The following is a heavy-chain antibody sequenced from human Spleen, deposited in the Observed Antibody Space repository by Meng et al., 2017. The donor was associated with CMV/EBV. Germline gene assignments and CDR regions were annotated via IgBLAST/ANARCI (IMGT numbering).Heavy chain of an antibody. J-gene: IGHJ5*02. CDR1: ISSGGYY. CDR3: ARYSYYYDSSGYSNWFDP. CDR2: IDYSGST. V-gene: IGHV4-31*02. D-gene: IGHD3-22*01. Sequence: ISSGGYYWSWIRQHPGKGLEWIGYIDYSGSTYYNPSLKSRVTISVDTSKNQFSLKLSSVTAADTAVYYCARYSYYYDSSGYSNWFDPWGQGTLVTVSS.